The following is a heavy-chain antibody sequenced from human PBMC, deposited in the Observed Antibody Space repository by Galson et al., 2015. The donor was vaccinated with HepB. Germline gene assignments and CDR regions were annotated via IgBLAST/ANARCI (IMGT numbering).Heavy chain of an antibody. CDR3: ARWDPTGGDFGY. CDR1: GFTFSNYG. V-gene: IGHV3-30*03. D-gene: IGHD2-21*01. J-gene: IGHJ4*02. Sequence: SLRLSCAASGFTFSNYGMHWVRQAPGKGLEWVAVISYDGSNKYYVDSVKGRFTISRDNSKNTLYLQMNSLSTEDTAVYYCARWDPTGGDFGYWGQGTLVTVSS. CDR2: ISYDGSNK.